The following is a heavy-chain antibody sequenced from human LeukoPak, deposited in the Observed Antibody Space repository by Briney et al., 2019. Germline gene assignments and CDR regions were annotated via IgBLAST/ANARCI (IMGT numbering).Heavy chain of an antibody. Sequence: ASVKVSCKASGYTFTGYYMHWVRQAPGQGLEWMGWINPNSGGTNYAQKFQGRVTMTRDTPISTAYMELSRLRSDDTAVYYCARDPIAAAGLNWFDPWGQGTLVTVSS. V-gene: IGHV1-2*02. CDR3: ARDPIAAAGLNWFDP. J-gene: IGHJ5*02. D-gene: IGHD6-13*01. CDR1: GYTFTGYY. CDR2: INPNSGGT.